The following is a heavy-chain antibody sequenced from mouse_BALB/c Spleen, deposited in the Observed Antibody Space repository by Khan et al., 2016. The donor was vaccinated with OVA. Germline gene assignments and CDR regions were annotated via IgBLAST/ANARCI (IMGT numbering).Heavy chain of an antibody. J-gene: IGHJ4*01. Sequence: VQLKESGPGLVAPSQSLSITCTISGFSLANYGVHWVRQPPGKGLEWLVVIWSDGTTTYNSALKSRLSISRDNSKSHVFLKMNSLQTDDTAMYYCVRQPYYHYYIMDYWGQGTSVTVSS. CDR3: VRQPYYHYYIMDY. CDR1: GFSLANYG. CDR2: IWSDGTT. D-gene: IGHD2-10*01. V-gene: IGHV2-6-1*01.